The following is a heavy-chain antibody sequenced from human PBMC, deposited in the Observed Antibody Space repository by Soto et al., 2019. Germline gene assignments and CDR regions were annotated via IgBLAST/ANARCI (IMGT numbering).Heavy chain of an antibody. Sequence: QVQLVESGGGVVQPGRSLRLSCAASGFTFSSYGMHWVRQAPGKGLEWVAVIWYDGSNKYYADSVKGRFTISRDNSKXXXXXXXXXXXXXXXXXXXXXXXXGXXSYDAFDIXXXGXXXTVSX. CDR1: GFTFSSYG. CDR3: XXXXGXXSYDAFDI. V-gene: IGHV3-33*01. J-gene: IGHJ3*02. CDR2: IWYDGSNK.